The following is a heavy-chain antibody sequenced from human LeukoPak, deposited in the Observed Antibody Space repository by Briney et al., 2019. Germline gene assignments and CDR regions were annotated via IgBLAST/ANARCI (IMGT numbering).Heavy chain of an antibody. CDR1: GGTFSSYA. V-gene: IGHV1-69*04. Sequence: SVKVSCKASGGTFSSYAISWVRQAPGQGLEWMGRIIPILGIANYAQKSQGRVTITADKSTSTAYMELSSLRSEDTAVYYCARDVPRDSSSWSRWFDPWGQGTLVTVSS. J-gene: IGHJ5*02. CDR2: IIPILGIA. CDR3: ARDVPRDSSSWSRWFDP. D-gene: IGHD6-13*01.